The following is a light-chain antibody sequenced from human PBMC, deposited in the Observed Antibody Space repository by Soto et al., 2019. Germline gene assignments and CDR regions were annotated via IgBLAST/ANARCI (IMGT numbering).Light chain of an antibody. V-gene: IGKV3-20*01. J-gene: IGKJ5*01. Sequence: EIVLTQSPGTLSLSPGERAALSCRASQSISSSLAWYQQKPGQAPRLLIYGASNRATGIPDRFSGSGSGTDFTLTISRLGPEDFAVYYCQQYGGSPITFGLGTRLEIK. CDR2: GAS. CDR1: QSISSS. CDR3: QQYGGSPIT.